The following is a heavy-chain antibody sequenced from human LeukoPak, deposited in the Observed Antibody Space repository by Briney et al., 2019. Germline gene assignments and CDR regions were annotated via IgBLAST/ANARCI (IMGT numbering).Heavy chain of an antibody. J-gene: IGHJ6*03. CDR2: IYSSGST. CDR1: GGSISSYY. Sequence: SETLSLTCTVSGGSISSYYWSWIRQPAGKGLEWIGHIYSSGSTNYNPSLKSRVAMSVDTSKNQFSLKLSSVTAADTAVYYCARNRGSTVITDQYYYYYMDVWGKGTTVTVSS. D-gene: IGHD4-11*01. CDR3: ARNRGSTVITDQYYYYYMDV. V-gene: IGHV4-4*07.